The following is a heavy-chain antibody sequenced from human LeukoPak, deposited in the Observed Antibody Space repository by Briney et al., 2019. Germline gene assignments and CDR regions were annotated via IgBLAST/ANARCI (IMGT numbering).Heavy chain of an antibody. D-gene: IGHD2-21*01. Sequence: GGSLRLSCVASGFTFSSYAIHWVRQAPGKGLDWVAVISYDGTATYYAESVKGRFTISRDNSINMLYLQLNNLRRDDTAVYYCARGGAYGSQDYYMDVWGKGTTVTVSS. CDR1: GFTFSSYA. CDR3: ARGGAYGSQDYYMDV. CDR2: ISYDGTAT. V-gene: IGHV3-30*01. J-gene: IGHJ6*03.